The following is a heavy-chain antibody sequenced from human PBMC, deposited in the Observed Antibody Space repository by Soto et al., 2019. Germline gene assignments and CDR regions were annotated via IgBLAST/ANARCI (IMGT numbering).Heavy chain of an antibody. CDR3: TKRRNVLRFLEWSSGMEV. CDR2: ISDDGSNK. J-gene: IGHJ6*02. Sequence: GGSLRLSCVASGFTFSNYGMHWVRQAPGKGLEWVAFISDDGSNKYYADSMRGRFTMSRDNSKRTLYLQMSSLRVEDTAVYYCTKRRNVLRFLEWSSGMEVWGQGTTVTVSS. CDR1: GFTFSNYG. V-gene: IGHV3-30*18. D-gene: IGHD3-3*01.